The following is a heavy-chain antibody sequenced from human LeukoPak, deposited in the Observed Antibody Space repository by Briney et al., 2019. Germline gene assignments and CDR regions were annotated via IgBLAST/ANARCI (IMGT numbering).Heavy chain of an antibody. V-gene: IGHV1-2*02. J-gene: IGHJ6*02. CDR3: ARVDPHYYYYGMDV. CDR2: INPNSGGT. Sequence: ASVKVSCKASGYTFTGYYMHWVRQAPGQGLEWMGWINPNSGGTNYAQKFQGRVTMTRDTSISTAYMELSRLRSDDTAVYYCARVDPHYYYYGMDVWGQGTTVTVSS. CDR1: GYTFTGYY.